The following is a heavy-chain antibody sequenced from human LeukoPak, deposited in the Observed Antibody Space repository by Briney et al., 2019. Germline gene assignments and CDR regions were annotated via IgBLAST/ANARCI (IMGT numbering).Heavy chain of an antibody. J-gene: IGHJ6*03. D-gene: IGHD3-3*01. V-gene: IGHV4-34*01. Sequence: SETLSLTCAVYGGSFSGYYWSWIRQPPGKGLEWIGEINHSGSTNYNPSLKSRVTISVDTSKNQFSLKLSSVTAADTAVYYCARGLRSRFLEWSPGKNYYMDVWGKGTTVTVSS. CDR2: INHSGST. CDR3: ARGLRSRFLEWSPGKNYYMDV. CDR1: GGSFSGYY.